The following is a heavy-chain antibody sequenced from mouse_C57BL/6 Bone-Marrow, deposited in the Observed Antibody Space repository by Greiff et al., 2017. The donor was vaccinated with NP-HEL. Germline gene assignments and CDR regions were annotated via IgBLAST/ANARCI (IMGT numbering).Heavy chain of an antibody. D-gene: IGHD2-2*01. J-gene: IGHJ2*01. V-gene: IGHV6-3*01. CDR3: TGRGLRRRDYYFDD. CDR2: IRLKSDNYAT. CDR1: GFTFSNYW. Sequence: EVKLMESGGGLVQPGGSMKLSCVASGFTFSNYWMNWVRQSPEKGLEWVAQIRLKSDNYATHYAESVKGRFTISRDDSKSSVYLQMNNLSAEDTGMYYCTGRGLRRRDYYFDDWGQGTTRTVSS.